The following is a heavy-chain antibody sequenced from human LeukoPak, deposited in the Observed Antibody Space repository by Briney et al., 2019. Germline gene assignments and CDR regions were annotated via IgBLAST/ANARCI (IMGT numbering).Heavy chain of an antibody. CDR2: ISGSGGST. Sequence: PGGSLRLSCAASGFTFSSYAMSWVRQAPGKGLEWVSAISGSGGSTYYADSVKGRFTISRDNSKNTLYLQMNSLRAEDTAVYYCAKGRYESSGFNWAAWGQGTLVTVSS. CDR3: AKGRYESSGFNWAA. J-gene: IGHJ4*02. CDR1: GFTFSSYA. D-gene: IGHD3-22*01. V-gene: IGHV3-23*01.